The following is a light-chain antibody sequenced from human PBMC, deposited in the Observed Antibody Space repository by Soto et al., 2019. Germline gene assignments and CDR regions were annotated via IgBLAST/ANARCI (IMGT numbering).Light chain of an antibody. J-gene: IGKJ1*01. V-gene: IGKV1-6*01. CDR2: AAS. CDR3: LQDYNYPQT. CDR1: QDTSRS. Sequence: TQVTQSPSFLSASVGDRVTITCRASQDTSRSLGWYQQKPGKAPKLLIYAASTLHSGVPSRLSGSGSGTDFTLTISSLQPEDFATYYCLQDYNYPQTFGQGTKVDI.